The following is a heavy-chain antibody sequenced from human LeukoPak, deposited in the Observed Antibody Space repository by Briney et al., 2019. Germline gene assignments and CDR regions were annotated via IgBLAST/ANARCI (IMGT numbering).Heavy chain of an antibody. CDR2: ISTYNGNT. J-gene: IGHJ5*02. V-gene: IGHV1-18*04. D-gene: IGHD5-18*01. Sequence: ASVKVSCKASGYTFTGYYMHWVRQAPGQGLEWMGWISTYNGNTKFAQKFHGRVILTTDTSTTTAYMELERRTCDDTAVYYCARESTGYSYGYPYWFDPWGQGTLVTVSS. CDR1: GYTFTGYY. CDR3: ARESTGYSYGYPYWFDP.